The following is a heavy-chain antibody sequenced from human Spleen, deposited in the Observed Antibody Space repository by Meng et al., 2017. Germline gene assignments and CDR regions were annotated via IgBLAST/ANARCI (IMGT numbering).Heavy chain of an antibody. CDR1: GGFCSDDY. J-gene: IGHJ4*02. CDR3: ARVSGYSVRIYLDY. V-gene: IGHV4-34*01. Sequence: QVPLRQWGAGLLKPSEALSLPSAVSGGFCSDDYWSWALQPPGKGLEWIGEINHTGRTNYNPSLKSRVAISIDTSNNQFSLNLSSVTAADTAVYYCARVSGYSVRIYLDYWGQGTLVTVSS. D-gene: IGHD5/OR15-5a*01. CDR2: INHTGRT.